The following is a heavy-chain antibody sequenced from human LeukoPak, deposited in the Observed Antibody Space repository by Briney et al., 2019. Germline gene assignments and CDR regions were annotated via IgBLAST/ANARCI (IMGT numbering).Heavy chain of an antibody. V-gene: IGHV3-33*08. CDR3: ARDGQDDYGDYGPLDY. D-gene: IGHD4-17*01. Sequence: GGSLRLSCVASGFTFSSYGMHWVRQAPGKGLEWVAVIWYDGSNKYYADSVKGRFTISRDNSKNTLYLQMNSLRAEDTAVYYCARDGQDDYGDYGPLDYWGQGTLDTVSS. J-gene: IGHJ4*02. CDR2: IWYDGSNK. CDR1: GFTFSSYG.